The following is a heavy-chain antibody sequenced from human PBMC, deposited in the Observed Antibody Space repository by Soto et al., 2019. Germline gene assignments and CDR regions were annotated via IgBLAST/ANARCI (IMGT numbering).Heavy chain of an antibody. CDR2: ISGSGSGSGGSI. J-gene: IGHJ4*02. CDR1: GFTFSSYA. D-gene: IGHD5-18*01. V-gene: IGHV3-23*01. Sequence: PGGSLRLSCAASGFTFSSYAMNWVRQAPGKGLEWVSIISGSGSGSGGSIYYADSVKGRFTISRDNSKNTLYLQMNSLRAEDTAVYYCAKGARNVDTAMVYFDYWGQGTMVTVYS. CDR3: AKGARNVDTAMVYFDY.